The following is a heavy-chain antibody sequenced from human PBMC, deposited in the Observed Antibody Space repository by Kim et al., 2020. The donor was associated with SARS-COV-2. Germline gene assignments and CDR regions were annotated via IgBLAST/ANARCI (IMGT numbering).Heavy chain of an antibody. V-gene: IGHV3-48*02. Sequence: GGSLRLSCAASGFTFSSYSMNWVRQAPGKGLEWVSYISISSSTIYYADSVKGRFTISRDNAKNSLYLQMNSLRDEDTAVYYCARDSGSPVWGSYRPLGTGFDYWGQGTLVTVSS. CDR3: ARDSGSPVWGSYRPLGTGFDY. CDR1: GFTFSSYS. CDR2: ISISSSTI. D-gene: IGHD3-16*02. J-gene: IGHJ4*02.